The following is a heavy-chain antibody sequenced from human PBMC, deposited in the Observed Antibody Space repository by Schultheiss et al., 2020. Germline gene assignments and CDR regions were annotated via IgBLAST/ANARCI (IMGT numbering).Heavy chain of an antibody. D-gene: IGHD2-15*01. CDR2: ISGSGGST. Sequence: GGSLRLSCAASGFTFSSYAMSWVRQAPGKGLEWVSVISGSGGSTYYADSVKGRFTISRDNSKNTLYLQMNSLRAEDTAVYYCAKGEGGVAYCSTGTCYLFDSWGQGALVTVSS. V-gene: IGHV3-23*01. CDR1: GFTFSSYA. J-gene: IGHJ4*02. CDR3: AKGEGGVAYCSTGTCYLFDS.